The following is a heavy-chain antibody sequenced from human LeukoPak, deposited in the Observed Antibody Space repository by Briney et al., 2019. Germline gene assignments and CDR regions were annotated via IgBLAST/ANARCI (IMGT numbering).Heavy chain of an antibody. CDR2: ITSSGGTI. V-gene: IGHV3-48*03. CDR3: ARVRTFGGVIGY. D-gene: IGHD3-16*01. J-gene: IGHJ4*02. Sequence: GGSLRLSCASSGFTFSSYAMSWVRQAPGKGLEWVSYITSSGGTIYYADSVKGRFTLSRDNAKGSLYLQMNSLRAEDTALYYCARVRTFGGVIGYWGQGTLVTVSS. CDR1: GFTFSSYA.